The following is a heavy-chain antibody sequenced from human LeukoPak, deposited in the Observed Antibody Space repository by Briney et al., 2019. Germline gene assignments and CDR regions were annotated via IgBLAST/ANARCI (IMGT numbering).Heavy chain of an antibody. V-gene: IGHV1-2*02. D-gene: IGHD2-15*01. CDR3: ARGGAGSSYDY. CDR1: GYTFTDYY. CDR2: IHSNSGER. J-gene: IGHJ4*02. Sequence: ASVKVSFKASGYTFTDYYLHWVGQAPGQGVEGGGWIHSNSGERNFAQKFQGRVIITTDTSLSTVYMDLYSLTSDDTAVYYCARGGAGSSYDYWGQGTLVTVSS.